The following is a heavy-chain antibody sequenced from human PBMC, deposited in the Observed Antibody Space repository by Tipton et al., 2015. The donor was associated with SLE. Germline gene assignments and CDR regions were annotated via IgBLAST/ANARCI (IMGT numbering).Heavy chain of an antibody. V-gene: IGHV4-61*02. J-gene: IGHJ6*03. CDR1: GGSISSTSYY. D-gene: IGHD3-10*01. CDR3: ARGISLYYYYYMDV. CDR2: MFAGGST. Sequence: TLSLTCTVSGGSISSTSYYWNWIRQPAGKGLEWIGRMFAGGSTDYNPSLKSRVTISVDTSKNQFSLRLSSVTAADTAVYYCARGISLYYYYYMDVWGKGTTVTVSS.